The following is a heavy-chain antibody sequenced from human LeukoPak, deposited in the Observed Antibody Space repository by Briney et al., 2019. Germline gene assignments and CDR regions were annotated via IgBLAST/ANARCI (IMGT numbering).Heavy chain of an antibody. CDR3: ARDGDHSCGDY. CDR1: GFTFSSYS. V-gene: IGHV3-7*01. CDR2: IKGDGSKQ. D-gene: IGHD2-2*01. J-gene: IGHJ4*02. Sequence: PGGSLRLSCAASGFTFSSYSMNWVRQAPGKGLEWVANIKGDGSKQYYVDSVKGRFTISRDNAKNSLYLQMYSLTAEDTAVYYCARDGDHSCGDYWGQGTLVTVSS.